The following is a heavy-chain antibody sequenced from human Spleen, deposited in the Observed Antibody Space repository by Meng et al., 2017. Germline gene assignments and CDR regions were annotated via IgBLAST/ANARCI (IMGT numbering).Heavy chain of an antibody. J-gene: IGHJ4*02. CDR3: ARVMRPLNSGYTGYDFDY. CDR1: GYNFPDYY. CDR2: INPKSGDT. Sequence: ASVKVSCKPSGYNFPDYYIHWVRRAPGQGLEWMGRINPKSGDTHYAQKFQARVTMTGDTSISTAYMELSGLRSGDTAMYYCARVMRPLNSGYTGYDFDYWGQGTLVTVSS. D-gene: IGHD5-12*01. V-gene: IGHV1-2*06.